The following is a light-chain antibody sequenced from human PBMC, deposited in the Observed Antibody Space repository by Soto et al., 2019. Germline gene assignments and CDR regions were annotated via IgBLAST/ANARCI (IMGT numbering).Light chain of an antibody. CDR3: QQSYSTTWT. V-gene: IGKV1-9*01. Sequence: DIQLTQSPSFLSASVGDRVTITCRASQGISTYLAWYQQKLGKAPKLLIYDASTLQSGVPSRFSGSRSGTEFTLTISSLQPEDFANYSCQQSYSTTWTFGQGTKVDIK. CDR2: DAS. J-gene: IGKJ1*01. CDR1: QGISTY.